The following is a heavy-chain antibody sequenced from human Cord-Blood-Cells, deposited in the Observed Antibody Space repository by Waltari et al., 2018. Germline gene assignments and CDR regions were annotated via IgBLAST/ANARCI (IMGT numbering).Heavy chain of an antibody. CDR3: ARGPYDSSGYYFYY. Sequence: QVQLQQWGAGLLKPSETLSLTCAVYGGSFSGYYWSWLRQPPGKGLEWIGEINHSGRTNYNPSLKSRVTISVDTSKNQFSLKLSSVTAADTAVYYCARGPYDSSGYYFYYWGQGTLVTVSS. D-gene: IGHD3-22*01. CDR2: INHSGRT. J-gene: IGHJ4*02. V-gene: IGHV4-34*01. CDR1: GGSFSGYY.